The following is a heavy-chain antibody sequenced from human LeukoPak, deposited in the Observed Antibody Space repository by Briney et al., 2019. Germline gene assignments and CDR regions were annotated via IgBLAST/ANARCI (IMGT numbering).Heavy chain of an antibody. J-gene: IGHJ4*02. Sequence: PGGSLRLSCAASGFTFSSHAMNWARQAPGKGLEWVSGISGSGGSTYYADSVKGRFTISRDNSNNTLYLQMNSLRAEDTAVYYCAKEWQQSYWGQGTLVTVSS. D-gene: IGHD3-10*01. V-gene: IGHV3-23*01. CDR1: GFTFSSHA. CDR3: AKEWQQSY. CDR2: ISGSGGST.